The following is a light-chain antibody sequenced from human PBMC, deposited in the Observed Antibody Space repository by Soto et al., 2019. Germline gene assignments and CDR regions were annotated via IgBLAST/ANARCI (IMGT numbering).Light chain of an antibody. CDR1: QSVSSSY. J-gene: IGKJ1*01. Sequence: EIVLTQSPGTLSLSPGQRATLSCRASQSVSSSYLAWYQQKPDQAPRLLIYGASSRATGIPDRFSGSGSGTDFALTISRLEPEDFALYYCQQYGRTFGQGPKVEI. CDR3: QQYGRT. CDR2: GAS. V-gene: IGKV3-20*01.